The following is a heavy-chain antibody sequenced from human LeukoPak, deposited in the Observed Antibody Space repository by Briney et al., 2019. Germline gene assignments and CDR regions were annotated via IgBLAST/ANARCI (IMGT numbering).Heavy chain of an antibody. CDR3: ARGLSLEVTAPGDYFDY. V-gene: IGHV1-69*05. D-gene: IGHD2-21*02. Sequence: GSSVKVSCKASGGTFSSYAISWVRQAPGQGLEWMGRIIPIFGTANYAQKFQGRVTITTDESTSTAYMELSSLRSEDTAVYYCARGLSLEVTAPGDYFDYWGQGTLVTVSS. J-gene: IGHJ4*02. CDR2: IIPIFGTA. CDR1: GGTFSSYA.